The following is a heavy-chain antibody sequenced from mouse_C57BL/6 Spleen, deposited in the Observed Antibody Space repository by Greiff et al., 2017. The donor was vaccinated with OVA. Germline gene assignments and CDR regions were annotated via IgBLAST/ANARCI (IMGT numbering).Heavy chain of an antibody. D-gene: IGHD4-1*01. CDR3: ARVGLP. CDR2: IYPGDGDT. CDR1: GYAFSSSW. V-gene: IGHV1-82*01. Sequence: VNVVESGPELVKPGASVKISCKASGYAFSSSWMNWVKQRPGKGLEWIGRIYPGDGDTNYNGKFKGKATLTADKSSSTAYMQLSSLTSEDSAVYFCARVGLPWGQGTLVTVSA. J-gene: IGHJ3*01.